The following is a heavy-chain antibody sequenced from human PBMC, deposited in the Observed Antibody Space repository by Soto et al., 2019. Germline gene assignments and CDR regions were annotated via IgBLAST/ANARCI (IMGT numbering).Heavy chain of an antibody. CDR3: ARDGSGFLEWLFYY. J-gene: IGHJ4*02. D-gene: IGHD3-3*01. CDR2: ISYDGSNK. CDR1: GFTFSNYA. V-gene: IGHV3-30-3*01. Sequence: QVQLVESGGGVVQPGRSLRLSCAASGFTFSNYAMHWVRQAPGKGLEWVAVISYDGSNKYYADSVKGRFTISRDNSKNTLYLQMNSLRAEDTAVYYCARDGSGFLEWLFYYWGQGTLVTVSS.